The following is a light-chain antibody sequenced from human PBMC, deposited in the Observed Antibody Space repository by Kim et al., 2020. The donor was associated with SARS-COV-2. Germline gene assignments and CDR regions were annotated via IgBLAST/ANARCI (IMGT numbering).Light chain of an antibody. V-gene: IGLV2-14*03. CDR3: SSFSSSTLYV. Sequence: QSVLTQPASVSGSPGQSITISCDVGAYNSVSWYQQHPGKAPRLIIYDVSNRPSGVSNRFSGSKSGNTASLTISGLQAEDEADYYCSSFSSSTLYVFGPGTKVTVL. CDR1: DVGAYNS. J-gene: IGLJ1*01. CDR2: DVS.